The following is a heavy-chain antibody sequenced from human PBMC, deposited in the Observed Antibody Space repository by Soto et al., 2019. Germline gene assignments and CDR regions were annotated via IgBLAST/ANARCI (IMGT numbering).Heavy chain of an antibody. CDR3: ARVTRGSGDWFDP. J-gene: IGHJ5*02. V-gene: IGHV1-18*01. CDR1: SETFASYD. Sequence: ASVEVSCKXSSETFASYDITWVRQAPGQGLEWMGWISTYNGNTKYAQNVQGRVSMTTDTSTSTAYMELRSLKSDDTAVYYCARVTRGSGDWFDPWGQGTLVTAPQ. D-gene: IGHD6-19*01. CDR2: ISTYNGNT.